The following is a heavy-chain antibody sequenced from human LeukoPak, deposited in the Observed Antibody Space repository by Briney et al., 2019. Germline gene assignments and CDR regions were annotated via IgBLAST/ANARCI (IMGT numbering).Heavy chain of an antibody. CDR2: IYDSGSA. J-gene: IGHJ6*03. V-gene: IGHV4-59*01. Sequence: PSETLSLTCTVSGGSISSYYWRWIRPPPGKGLECMGYIYDSGSAKYNLSLKSRVNLSVDTSKNQFSLKLSFVTAADTAVYDCARVPRYYYYMDVWGKGTTVTVSS. CDR3: ARVPRYYYYMDV. CDR1: GGSISSYY.